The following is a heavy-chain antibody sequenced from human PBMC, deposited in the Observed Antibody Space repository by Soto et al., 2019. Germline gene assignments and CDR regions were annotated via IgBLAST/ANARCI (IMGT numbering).Heavy chain of an antibody. J-gene: IGHJ4*02. CDR3: VRDGWYSIQAPY. D-gene: IGHD6-19*01. Sequence: QVQLVESGGGVVQPGRSLRLSCAASGFTFSSHGMHWVRQAPGKWLEWVAVIWYDGSNKYYADSVKGRFTISRDDSKKMVYLQMNSLRAEDTAVYYCVRDGWYSIQAPYWGQGTLVTVSS. CDR1: GFTFSSHG. CDR2: IWYDGSNK. V-gene: IGHV3-33*01.